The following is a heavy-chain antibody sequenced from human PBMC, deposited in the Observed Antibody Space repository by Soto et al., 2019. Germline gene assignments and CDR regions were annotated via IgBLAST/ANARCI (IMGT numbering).Heavy chain of an antibody. CDR3: ARGGGYSAYDGDNWFDP. CDR2: TYYRSKWYN. Sequence: SQTLSLSCAISGDIVSSNSAAWNWIRQSPSRGLEWLGRTYYRSKWYNDYAVSVKSRITINPDTSKNQFSLQLNSVTPEDTAVYYCARGGGYSAYDGDNWFDPWGKGPLVTVSS. J-gene: IGHJ5*02. CDR1: GDIVSSNSAA. D-gene: IGHD5-12*01. V-gene: IGHV6-1*01.